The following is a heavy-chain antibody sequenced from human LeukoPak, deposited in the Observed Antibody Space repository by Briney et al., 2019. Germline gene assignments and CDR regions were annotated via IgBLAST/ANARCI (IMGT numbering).Heavy chain of an antibody. CDR3: ARDKGLGCSSTSCPENYMDV. CDR1: GGSISSYY. CDR2: IYYSGST. J-gene: IGHJ6*03. V-gene: IGHV4-59*01. Sequence: KSSETLSLTCTVSGGSISSYYWSWIRQPPGKGLEWIGYIYYSGSTNYNPSLKSRVTISVDTSKNQFSLKLSSVTAADTAVYYCARDKGLGCSSTSCPENYMDVWGKGTTVTVSS. D-gene: IGHD2-2*01.